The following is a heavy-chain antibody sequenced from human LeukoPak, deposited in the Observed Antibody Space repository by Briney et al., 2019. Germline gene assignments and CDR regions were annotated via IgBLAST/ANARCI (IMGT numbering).Heavy chain of an antibody. D-gene: IGHD3-22*01. Sequence: GESLKISCKCSGYSFTSYWIGWVRQMPGKGLEWMGIIYPGDSDTRYSPSFQGQVTISADKSISTAYLQWSSLKASDTAMYYCARVTPDYYDSSGLAPYYYYYMDVWGKGTTVTVSS. CDR2: IYPGDSDT. V-gene: IGHV5-51*01. CDR1: GYSFTSYW. J-gene: IGHJ6*03. CDR3: ARVTPDYYDSSGLAPYYYYYMDV.